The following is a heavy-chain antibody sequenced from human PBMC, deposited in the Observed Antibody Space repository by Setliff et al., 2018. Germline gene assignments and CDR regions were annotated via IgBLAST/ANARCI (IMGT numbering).Heavy chain of an antibody. CDR3: VRDGADNYDAFDN. D-gene: IGHD3-22*01. V-gene: IGHV3-7*01. Sequence: PSETLSLTCAVYGGSFSGYYWSWVRQAPGKGLEWVANIKKDGSIKYYLDSVRGRFTISRDNAKRSLYLQMNGLRADDTGVYYCVRDGADNYDAFDNWGQGTLVTVSS. CDR2: IKKDGSIK. J-gene: IGHJ3*02. CDR1: GGSFSGYY.